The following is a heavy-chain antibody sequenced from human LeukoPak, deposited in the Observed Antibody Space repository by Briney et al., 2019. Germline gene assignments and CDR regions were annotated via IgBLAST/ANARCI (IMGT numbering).Heavy chain of an antibody. D-gene: IGHD3-22*01. J-gene: IGHJ4*02. CDR1: GASITDYY. CDR3: ARGGWFNDSSGYCFDY. V-gene: IGHV4-59*01. Sequence: SETLSLTCTVSGASITDYYWNWIRQVPGKGLEWIGSIFYSGSTNYNPSLKSRVTISVDTSKNQFSLKLSSVTAADTAVYYCARGGWFNDSSGYCFDYWGQGTLVTVSS. CDR2: IFYSGST.